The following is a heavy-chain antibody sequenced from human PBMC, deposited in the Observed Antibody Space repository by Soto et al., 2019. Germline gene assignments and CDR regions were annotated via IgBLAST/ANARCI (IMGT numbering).Heavy chain of an antibody. V-gene: IGHV4-31*03. J-gene: IGHJ4*02. CDR1: GGSISSGGYY. CDR2: IYYSAST. D-gene: IGHD3-16*01. CDR3: ARAWGGYFDY. Sequence: QVQLQESGPGLVRPSQTLSLTCTVSGGSISSGGYYWSWIRQHPGKGLEWTGYIYYSASTYYNPSLKSRVTISVDTSKNQCALRLSSVTAADTAVYYCARAWGGYFDYWGQGTLVTVSS.